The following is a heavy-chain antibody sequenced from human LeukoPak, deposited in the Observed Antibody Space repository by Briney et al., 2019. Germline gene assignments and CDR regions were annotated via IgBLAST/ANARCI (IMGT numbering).Heavy chain of an antibody. CDR3: AKGGYCSGGSCYFSSY. D-gene: IGHD2-15*01. V-gene: IGHV3-23*01. CDR2: ISGSGGST. CDR1: GFTFSSYA. J-gene: IGHJ4*02. Sequence: PGGSLRLSCAASGFTFSSYAMSWVRQAPGKGLEWVSAISGSGGSTNYADSVKGRFTISRDNSKNTLYLQMSSLRAEDTAVYYCAKGGYCSGGSCYFSSYWGQGTLVTVSS.